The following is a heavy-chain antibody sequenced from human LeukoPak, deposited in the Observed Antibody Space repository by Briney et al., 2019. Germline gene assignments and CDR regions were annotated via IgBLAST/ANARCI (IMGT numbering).Heavy chain of an antibody. CDR3: ARVSYPSSDYWDFDY. CDR2: ISSSGSTI. Sequence: GRTLRLYCAASGFTFSSYEMKWVRQAPGKGLEWFSYISSSGSTIYYAGSVKGRFTISRDNAKNSLYLQMNSLRAEDTAVYYCARVSYPSSDYWDFDYWGQGTLVTVSS. V-gene: IGHV3-48*03. CDR1: GFTFSSYE. D-gene: IGHD3-22*01. J-gene: IGHJ4*02.